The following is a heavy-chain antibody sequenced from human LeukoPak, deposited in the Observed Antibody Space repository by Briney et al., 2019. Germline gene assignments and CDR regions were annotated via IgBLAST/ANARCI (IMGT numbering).Heavy chain of an antibody. CDR2: MKPDSGGT. Sequence: ASVRVSCKASGYTFNTCDINWVRQATGQGLEWMGWMKPDSGGTGYAPRFQGRVTMTRNMSISTAYMELSSLRSEDTAVYYRVRGGLHCRGTDCYSTGLFDSWGRGTLVIVSS. J-gene: IGHJ4*02. D-gene: IGHD2-21*02. V-gene: IGHV1-8*02. CDR1: GYTFNTCD. CDR3: VRGGLHCRGTDCYSTGLFDS.